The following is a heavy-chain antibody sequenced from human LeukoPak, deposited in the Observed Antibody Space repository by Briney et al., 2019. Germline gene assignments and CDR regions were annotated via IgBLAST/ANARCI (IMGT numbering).Heavy chain of an antibody. V-gene: IGHV1-24*01. D-gene: IGHD3-10*01. J-gene: IGHJ3*02. CDR2: FDPEDGET. CDR1: GYTLTELS. CDR3: ATDGDYYGSGKSRAFDI. Sequence: VASVKVSCTVSGYTLTELSMHWVRQAPGKGLEWMGGFDPEDGETIYAQKFQGRVTMTEDTSTDTAYMELSSLRSEDTAVYYCATDGDYYGSGKSRAFDIWGQGTMVTVSS.